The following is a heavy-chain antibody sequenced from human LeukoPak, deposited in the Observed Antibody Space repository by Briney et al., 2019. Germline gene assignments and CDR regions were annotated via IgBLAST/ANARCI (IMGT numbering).Heavy chain of an antibody. CDR1: GYRFTSYW. Sequence: GESLKISCKGSGYRFTSYWIGWVRQLPGKGLEWMRIIYPGDSDTRYSPSFQGQVTISADKSISTAYLQWSSLKASDTAMYYCARHPAVATMTGVGDGYDYWGQGTLVTVSS. D-gene: IGHD5-12*01. CDR3: ARHPAVATMTGVGDGYDY. CDR2: IYPGDSDT. V-gene: IGHV5-51*01. J-gene: IGHJ4*02.